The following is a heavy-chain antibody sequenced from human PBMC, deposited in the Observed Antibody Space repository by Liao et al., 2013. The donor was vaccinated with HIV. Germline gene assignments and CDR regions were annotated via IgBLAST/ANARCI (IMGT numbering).Heavy chain of an antibody. V-gene: IGHV4-61*02. CDR3: ARDDGIWSGSYYDI. CDR1: GGSISSGRYY. CDR2: IYTSVST. Sequence: QVQLQESGPGLVRPSETLSLTCTVSGGSISSGRYYWSWIRQPAGKGLEWIGRIYTSVSTNYNPSLKNRVTISVDTSKNQFSLKLSSVTAADTAVYYCARDDGIWSGSYYDIWGQGTMVTVSS. D-gene: IGHD1-26*01. J-gene: IGHJ3*02.